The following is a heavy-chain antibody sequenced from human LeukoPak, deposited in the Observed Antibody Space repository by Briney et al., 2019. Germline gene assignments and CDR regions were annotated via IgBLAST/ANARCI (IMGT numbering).Heavy chain of an antibody. CDR3: ARAYSANIVVVPAAMSYYYYYYMDV. J-gene: IGHJ6*03. D-gene: IGHD2-2*01. CDR2: ISAYNGNT. V-gene: IGHV1-18*01. Sequence: GASVKVSCKASGYTVSSYGISWVRQAPGQGLEWMGWISAYNGNTNYAQKLQGRVTMTTDTSTSTAYMELRSLRSDDTAVYYCARAYSANIVVVPAAMSYYYYYYMDVWGQGTTVTVSS. CDR1: GYTVSSYG.